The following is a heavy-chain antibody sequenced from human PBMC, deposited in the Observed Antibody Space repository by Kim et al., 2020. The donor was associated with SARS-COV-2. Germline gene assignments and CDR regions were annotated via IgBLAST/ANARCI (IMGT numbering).Heavy chain of an antibody. CDR2: IDANSGDT. Sequence: ASVKVSCEASGHTFSGNYIHWVRQAPGQRLEWMGRIDANSGDTDYAKRSQGRVAMTVDTSISTAYMELRSLRADDTAVYFCVSGYDSFSLDFWGQGTLVIVSS. CDR1: GHTFSGNY. J-gene: IGHJ4*02. V-gene: IGHV1-2*06. D-gene: IGHD5-12*01. CDR3: VSGYDSFSLDF.